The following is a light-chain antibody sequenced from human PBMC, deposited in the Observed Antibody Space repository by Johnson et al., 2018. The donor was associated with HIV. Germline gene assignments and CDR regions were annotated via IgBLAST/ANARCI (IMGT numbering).Light chain of an antibody. V-gene: IGLV1-51*02. Sequence: QSVLTQPPSVSAAPGQRVTISCSGGIANIGNNYVSWYQQLPGTAPKLLIYEHNKRPSGIPDRFSGSKSGTSATLDISGLQTGDEAVDYCGTWDRGLRAGVFVTGTKGPVL. CDR1: IANIGNNY. CDR2: EHN. J-gene: IGLJ1*01. CDR3: GTWDRGLRAGV.